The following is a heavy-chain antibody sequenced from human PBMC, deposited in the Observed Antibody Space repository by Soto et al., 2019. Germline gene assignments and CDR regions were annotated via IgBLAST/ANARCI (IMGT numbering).Heavy chain of an antibody. J-gene: IGHJ4*02. Sequence: ASVKVSCKASGDTFTTYDINWVRQATGHGLEGMGWINPNSGNIGYAERSQGRDTMTRDTAHRTAHLEVSSLGSDDTAVYYFARGRASGSYYLLDYWGQGTLVTVSS. CDR2: INPNSGNI. V-gene: IGHV1-8*01. CDR1: GDTFTTYD. CDR3: ARGRASGSYYLLDY. D-gene: IGHD3-10*01.